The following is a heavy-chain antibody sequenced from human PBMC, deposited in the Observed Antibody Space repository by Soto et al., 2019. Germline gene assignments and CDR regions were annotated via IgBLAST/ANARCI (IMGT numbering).Heavy chain of an antibody. D-gene: IGHD3-10*01. Sequence: SETLSLTSAVSGVSLTSGNWWPWVRQSPQRGLEYIGEIFHDGTATYYPPFERRVAMSVDTSRNQFSLKLTSVTAADTAVYFCARLVYDTRLNYMYFDFWGPGTLVTVS. V-gene: IGHV4-4*02. J-gene: IGHJ4*02. CDR2: IFHDGTA. CDR1: GVSLTSGNW. CDR3: ARLVYDTRLNYMYFDF.